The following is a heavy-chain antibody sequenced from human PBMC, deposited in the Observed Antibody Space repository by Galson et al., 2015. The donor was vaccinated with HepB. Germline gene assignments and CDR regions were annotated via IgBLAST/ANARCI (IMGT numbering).Heavy chain of an antibody. CDR2: INPSGGST. CDR1: GYTFTSYH. CDR3: ARDRGYSGYDLAY. Sequence: SVKVSCKASGYTFTSYHIHWVRQAPGQGLEWMGIINPSGGSTSYAQKLQGRVTMTRDTSTSTVYMELSSLRSEDTAVYYCARDRGYSGYDLAYWGQGTLVTVSS. D-gene: IGHD5-12*01. V-gene: IGHV1-46*04. J-gene: IGHJ4*02.